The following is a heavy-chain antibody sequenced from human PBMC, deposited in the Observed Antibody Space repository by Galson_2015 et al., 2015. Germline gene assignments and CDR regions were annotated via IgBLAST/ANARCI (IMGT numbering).Heavy chain of an antibody. V-gene: IGHV3-23*01. Sequence: SLRLSCGVSGFTFSSYAMGWVRQAPGTGLEGVSSIGDSGANTKYADSVKGRFTISRDNSKNTLYLQMNSLRGDDTAVYYCAKGGPYCSGGNCHGVFDSWGQGTLVTVSS. D-gene: IGHD2-15*01. J-gene: IGHJ4*02. CDR1: GFTFSSYA. CDR3: AKGGPYCSGGNCHGVFDS. CDR2: IGDSGANT.